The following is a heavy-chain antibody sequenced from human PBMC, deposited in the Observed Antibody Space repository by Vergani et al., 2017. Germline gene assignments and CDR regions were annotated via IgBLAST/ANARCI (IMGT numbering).Heavy chain of an antibody. CDR2: ISSSSSYI. J-gene: IGHJ4*02. V-gene: IGHV3-21*01. Sequence: VQLVESGGGVVQPGRSLRLSCAASGFTFSSYSMNWVRQAPGKGLEWVSSISSSSSYIYYADSVKGRFTISRDNAKNSLYLQMNSLRAEDTAVYYCARALNIVATRDWGQGTLVTVSS. D-gene: IGHD5-12*01. CDR3: ARALNIVATRD. CDR1: GFTFSSYS.